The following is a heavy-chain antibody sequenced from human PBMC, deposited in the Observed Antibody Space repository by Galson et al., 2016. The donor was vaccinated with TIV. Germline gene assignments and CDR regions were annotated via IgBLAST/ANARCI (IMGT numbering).Heavy chain of an antibody. J-gene: IGHJ4*02. CDR3: TTELGYCSGGYCYYFDY. CDR2: IKSNFDGGTT. V-gene: IGHV3-15*01. D-gene: IGHD2-15*01. CDR1: GFIFRNAW. Sequence: SLRLSCAASGFIFRNAWMRRVRQAPGKGLEWVGRIKSNFDGGTTDYAAPVKGSFTISRHDSKNTLFLQMNRLKTEDTAVYYCTTELGYCSGGYCYYFDYWGQGTLVTVSS.